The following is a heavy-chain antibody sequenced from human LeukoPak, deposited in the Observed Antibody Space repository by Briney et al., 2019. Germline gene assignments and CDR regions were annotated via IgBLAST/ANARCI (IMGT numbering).Heavy chain of an antibody. CDR3: ARDLAAVAGLDYFDY. V-gene: IGHV1-18*01. Sequence: EASVKVSCKASGYTFTSYGISWVRQAPGQGLEWMGWISAYNGNTNYAQELQGRVTMTTDTSTSTAYMELRSLRSDDTAVCYCARDLAAVAGLDYFDYWGQGTLVTVSS. J-gene: IGHJ4*02. D-gene: IGHD6-19*01. CDR2: ISAYNGNT. CDR1: GYTFTSYG.